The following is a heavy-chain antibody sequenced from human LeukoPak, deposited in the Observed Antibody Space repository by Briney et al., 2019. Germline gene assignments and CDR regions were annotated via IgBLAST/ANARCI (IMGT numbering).Heavy chain of an antibody. V-gene: IGHV3-7*01. CDR1: GFTFSSYW. D-gene: IGHD3-3*01. CDR3: ARDPVPADFWSGPSDYYGMDV. CDR2: IKEDGSEK. Sequence: GGSLRLSCAASGFTFSSYWMSWVRQAPGKGLEWVANIKEDGSEKYYVDSVKGRFTISRDNAKNSLYLQMNSLRAEDTAVYYCARDPVPADFWSGPSDYYGMDVWGQGTTVTVSS. J-gene: IGHJ6*02.